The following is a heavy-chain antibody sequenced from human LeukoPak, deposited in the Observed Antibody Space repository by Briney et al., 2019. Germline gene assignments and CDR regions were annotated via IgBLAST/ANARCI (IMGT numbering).Heavy chain of an antibody. CDR3: ARGYSGSYEGTFDI. CDR1: GFTFSSYG. V-gene: IGHV3-30*03. D-gene: IGHD1-26*01. CDR2: ISYDGSNK. J-gene: IGHJ3*02. Sequence: GGSLRLSCAASGFTFSSYGVHWVRQAPGKGLEWVAVISYDGSNKYYADSVKGRFTISRDNSKNTLYLQMNSLRAEDTAVYYCARGYSGSYEGTFDIWGQGTMVTVSS.